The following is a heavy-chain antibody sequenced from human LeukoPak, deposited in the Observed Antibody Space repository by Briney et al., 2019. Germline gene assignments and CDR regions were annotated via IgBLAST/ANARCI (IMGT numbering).Heavy chain of an antibody. J-gene: IGHJ4*02. D-gene: IGHD2/OR15-2a*01. CDR3: ARELKVGNTDYYFDS. V-gene: IGHV4-59*01. Sequence: SETLSLTCTVSSGSISDYYWSWIRQPPGKGLEWIGYIYYSGSTNYNPSLKSRVTILVDMSKNQFSLKMSSVTAADTAVYYCARELKVGNTDYYFDSWGQGTLVTVSS. CDR1: SGSISDYY. CDR2: IYYSGST.